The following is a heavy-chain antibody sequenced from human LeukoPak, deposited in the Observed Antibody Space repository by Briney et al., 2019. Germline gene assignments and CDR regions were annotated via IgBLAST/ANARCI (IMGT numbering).Heavy chain of an antibody. V-gene: IGHV4-39*01. CDR2: IYYSGST. D-gene: IGHD2/OR15-2a*01. Sequence: SETLSLTCTVSGGSISSSSYYWGWIRQPPGKGLEWIGSIYYSGSTYYNPSLKSRVTISVDTSKNQFSLKLSSVTAADTAVYYCARDGGDCDSTTCYDRLDYWGQGTLVTVSS. CDR1: GGSISSSSYY. J-gene: IGHJ4*02. CDR3: ARDGGDCDSTTCYDRLDY.